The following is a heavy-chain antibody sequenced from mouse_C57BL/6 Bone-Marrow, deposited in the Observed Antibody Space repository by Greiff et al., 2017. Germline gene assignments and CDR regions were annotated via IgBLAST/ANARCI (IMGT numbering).Heavy chain of an antibody. V-gene: IGHV1-69*01. D-gene: IGHD1-1*02. CDR1: GYTFTSYW. J-gene: IGHJ1*03. Sequence: QVQLQQPGAELVMPGASVKLSCKASGYTFTSYWMHWVKQRPGQGLEWIGELDPSDSYTNYNQKFKGKSTLTVDKSSSTAYMQLSSLTSEDSAVYYCARSCGNYWYFDVWGTGTTVTVSS. CDR2: LDPSDSYT. CDR3: ARSCGNYWYFDV.